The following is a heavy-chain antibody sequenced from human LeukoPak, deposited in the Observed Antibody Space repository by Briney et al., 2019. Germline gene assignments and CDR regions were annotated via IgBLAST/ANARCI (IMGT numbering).Heavy chain of an antibody. J-gene: IGHJ4*02. Sequence: GGSLRLSCAVSGFTFSGQAMSWVRQAPGKGLEWVSGISGSGYSTFYADSVKGRFTISRDISKNTLYLQMNSLRVEDTAVYYCAKRGITAAEYYFDYWGQGTLVTVPS. D-gene: IGHD6-13*01. V-gene: IGHV3-23*01. CDR3: AKRGITAAEYYFDY. CDR1: GFTFSGQA. CDR2: ISGSGYST.